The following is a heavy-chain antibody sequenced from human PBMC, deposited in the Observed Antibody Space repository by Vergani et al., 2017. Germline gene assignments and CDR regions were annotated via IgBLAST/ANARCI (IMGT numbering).Heavy chain of an antibody. Sequence: EVQLVESGGGLVKPGGSLRLSCAASGFTFSNAWMSWVRQAPGKGLEWVANIKQDGSEKYYVDSVKGRFTISRDNAKNSLYLQMNSLRAEDTAVYYCAMYSSSLFDYWGQGTLVTVSS. D-gene: IGHD2-2*01. V-gene: IGHV3-7*01. J-gene: IGHJ4*02. CDR1: GFTFSNAW. CDR3: AMYSSSLFDY. CDR2: IKQDGSEK.